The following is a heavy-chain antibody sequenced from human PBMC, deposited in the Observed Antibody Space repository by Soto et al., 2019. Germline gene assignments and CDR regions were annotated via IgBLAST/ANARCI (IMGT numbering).Heavy chain of an antibody. CDR2: IWYDGSNK. J-gene: IGHJ5*02. Sequence: PGGSLRLSCAASGFTFSNYGMHWVRQAPGKGLEWVAVIWYDGSNKYYADSAKCRFTISRDNSKNTLYLQMNSLRAEDSAVYYCARDPANNWFDPWGQGTLVTVSS. V-gene: IGHV3-33*01. CDR1: GFTFSNYG. CDR3: ARDPANNWFDP.